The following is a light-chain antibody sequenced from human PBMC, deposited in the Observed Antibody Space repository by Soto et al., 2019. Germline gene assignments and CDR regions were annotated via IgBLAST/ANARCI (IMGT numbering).Light chain of an antibody. CDR2: TAS. CDR1: QGINSN. CDR3: QQLNDYTLA. Sequence: DIQLTQSPSFLSASVGDGVTITCRASQGINSNLAWYQQKPGKAPKLLIYTASTLQSGVPSRFSGSESGTEFTLTIISLQPEDSAPYYCQQLNDYTLAFGGGTKVEIK. J-gene: IGKJ4*01. V-gene: IGKV1-9*01.